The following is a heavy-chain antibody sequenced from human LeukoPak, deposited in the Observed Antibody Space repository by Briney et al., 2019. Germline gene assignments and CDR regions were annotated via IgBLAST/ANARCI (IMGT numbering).Heavy chain of an antibody. CDR3: ARDKIVGATVLDY. J-gene: IGHJ4*02. CDR1: GFTFGSHW. V-gene: IGHV3-7*03. Sequence: GGSLRLSCAASGFTFGSHWMHWVRQAPGKGLEWVANMKQDGSEEYYVDSVKGRFTISRDNAKNSLYLQMNSLRAEDTAVYYCARDKIVGATVLDYWGQGSLVTVSS. CDR2: MKQDGSEE. D-gene: IGHD1-26*01.